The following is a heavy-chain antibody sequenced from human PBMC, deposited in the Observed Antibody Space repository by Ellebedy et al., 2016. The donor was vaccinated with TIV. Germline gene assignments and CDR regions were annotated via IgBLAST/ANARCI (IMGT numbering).Heavy chain of an antibody. J-gene: IGHJ5*02. CDR1: GGSISRSSSY. D-gene: IGHD3-10*01. Sequence: SETLSLTCTVSGGSISRSSSYWGWIRQSPQKGLEWIGSIYYTGSTFYNPSLKSRVTISADTSKSQFSLRLTSVTAADTAVYYCARWFGELLYVRWFDPWGQGTLVTVSS. V-gene: IGHV4-39*01. CDR3: ARWFGELLYVRWFDP. CDR2: IYYTGST.